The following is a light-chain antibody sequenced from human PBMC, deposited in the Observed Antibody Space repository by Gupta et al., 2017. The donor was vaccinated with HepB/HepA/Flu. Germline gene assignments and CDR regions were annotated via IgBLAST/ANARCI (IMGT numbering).Light chain of an antibody. CDR1: QSVSSSY. V-gene: IGKV3-20*01. CDR3: QQYGSSQGFT. CDR2: GAS. Sequence: IVLTQSPGIPSFPPRERATPSCRASQSVSSSYLAWYQRKPGPAPTLLIYGASNRATGIPDRFSGRGSGTDFTLTISRLEPEDFAVYYCQQYGSSQGFTFGQETRL. J-gene: IGKJ5*01.